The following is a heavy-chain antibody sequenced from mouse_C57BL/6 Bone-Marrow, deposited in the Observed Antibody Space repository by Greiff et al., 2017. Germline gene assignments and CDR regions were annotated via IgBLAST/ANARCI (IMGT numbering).Heavy chain of an antibody. CDR2: ISGGGGNT. Sequence: EVKLVESGGGLVKPGGSLKLSCAASGFTFSSYTMSWVRQTPGKRLQWVAAISGGGGNTYYPDSVKGRFTISIDNDKNILYLQMSSLRSEDTALYYCSRQVTTVLATKYFDVWGTGTTVTVSS. D-gene: IGHD1-1*01. CDR1: GFTFSSYT. J-gene: IGHJ1*03. CDR3: SRQVTTVLATKYFDV. V-gene: IGHV5-9*01.